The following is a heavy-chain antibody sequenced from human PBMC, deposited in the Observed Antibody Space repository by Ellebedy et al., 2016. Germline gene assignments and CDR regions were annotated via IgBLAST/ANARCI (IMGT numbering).Heavy chain of an antibody. CDR3: ARDSSSGWYGGYYYYYGMDV. CDR1: GGTFSSYA. D-gene: IGHD6-19*01. V-gene: IGHV1-69*13. J-gene: IGHJ6*02. Sequence: SVKVSCXASGGTFSSYAISWVRQAPGQGLEWMGGIIPIFGTANYAQKFQGRVTITADESTSTAYMELSSLRSEDTAVYYCARDSSSGWYGGYYYYYGMDVWGQGTTVTVSS. CDR2: IIPIFGTA.